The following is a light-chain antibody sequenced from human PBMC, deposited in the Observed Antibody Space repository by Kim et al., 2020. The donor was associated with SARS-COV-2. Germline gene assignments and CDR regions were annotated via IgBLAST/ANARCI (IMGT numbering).Light chain of an antibody. Sequence: DIQMTQSPPTLSASVGDRVTITCRASQSVSTWLAWYQQRPGKAPNLLIYKASTLETGVPSRFSGSGSGTEFTLTISCLQPDDFATYYCQQYSSYSRTFGQGTKVDIK. CDR1: QSVSTW. J-gene: IGKJ1*01. V-gene: IGKV1-5*03. CDR2: KAS. CDR3: QQYSSYSRT.